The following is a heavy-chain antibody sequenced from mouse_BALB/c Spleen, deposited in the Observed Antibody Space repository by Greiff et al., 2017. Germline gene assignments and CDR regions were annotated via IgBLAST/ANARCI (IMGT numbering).Heavy chain of an antibody. CDR3: ARDVLTGTGYYAMDD. CDR1: GYSITSGYY. CDR2: ISYDGSN. Sequence: DVQLQESGPGLVKPSQSLSLTCSVTGYSITSGYYWNWLRQFPGNKLEWMGYISYDGSNNYNPSLKNRISITRDTSKNQFFLKLNSVTTEDTATYYCARDVLTGTGYYAMDDWGQGTSVTVSS. D-gene: IGHD4-1*01. J-gene: IGHJ4*01. V-gene: IGHV3-6*02.